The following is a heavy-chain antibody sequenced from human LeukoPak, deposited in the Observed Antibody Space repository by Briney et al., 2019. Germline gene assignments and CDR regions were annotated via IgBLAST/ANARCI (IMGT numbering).Heavy chain of an antibody. V-gene: IGHV4-39*01. D-gene: IGHD5-24*01. CDR1: GGSISSSSYY. CDR2: IDYSGST. Sequence: SETLSLTRTVSGGSISSSSYYWGWIRQPPGKGLEWIGCIDYSGSTYYNPSLKSRVTISVDTSKNQFSLKLSSVTAADTAAYYCARRRLWPYYYMDVWGKGTTVTVSS. CDR3: ARRRLWPYYYMDV. J-gene: IGHJ6*03.